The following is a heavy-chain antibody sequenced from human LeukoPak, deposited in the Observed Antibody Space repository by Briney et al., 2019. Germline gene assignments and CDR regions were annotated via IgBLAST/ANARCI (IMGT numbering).Heavy chain of an antibody. Sequence: ASVKVSCKASGYTFTSYAMNWVRQAPGQGLEWMGWINTNTGNPTYAQGFTGRSVFSLDTSVSTAYLQISSLKAEDTAVYYCAREGSMNYVWGITSPTDIWGQGTMVTVSS. J-gene: IGHJ3*02. CDR1: GYTFTSYA. D-gene: IGHD3-16*01. CDR2: INTNTGNP. V-gene: IGHV7-4-1*02. CDR3: AREGSMNYVWGITSPTDI.